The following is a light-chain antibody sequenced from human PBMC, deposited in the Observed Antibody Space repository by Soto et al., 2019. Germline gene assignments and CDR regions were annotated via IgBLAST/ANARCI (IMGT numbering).Light chain of an antibody. V-gene: IGLV1-40*01. CDR3: QSYDSSLSGSV. CDR1: SSNIGAGYD. Sequence: QSVLTQPPSVSGAPGQRVTISCTGSSSNIGAGYDVHWYQQLPGTAPKLLIYGNSNRPSGVPDRFSGSKSGTSASLAITGLQAEDEADYYCQSYDSSLSGSVFGGGTEVTV. CDR2: GNS. J-gene: IGLJ2*01.